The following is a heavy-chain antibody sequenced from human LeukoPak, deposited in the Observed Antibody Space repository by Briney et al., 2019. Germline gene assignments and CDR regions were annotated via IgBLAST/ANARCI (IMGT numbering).Heavy chain of an antibody. J-gene: IGHJ4*02. CDR1: GFTFSSYE. CDR3: AKRGVVIRVILVGFHKEAYYFDS. Sequence: GGSLRLSCAASGFTFSSYEIQWVRQAPGKGLEWISYGSQSGATTYFADSVKGRFIISRDNAKNSLYMQMNSLRAEDTAVYFCAKRGVVIRVILVGFHKEAYYFDSWGQGALVTVSS. CDR2: GSQSGATT. D-gene: IGHD3-22*01. V-gene: IGHV3-48*03.